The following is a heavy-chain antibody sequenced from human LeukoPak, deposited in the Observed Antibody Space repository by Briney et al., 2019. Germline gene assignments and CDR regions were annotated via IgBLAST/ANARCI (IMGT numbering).Heavy chain of an antibody. CDR1: GYTFISYG. V-gene: IGHV1-69*05. J-gene: IGHJ6*03. Sequence: GASVKVSCKAFGYTFISYGISWVRQAPGQGLEWMGGIIPIFGTANYAQKFQGRVTITTDESTSTAYMELSSLRSEDTAVYYCARAYVGITGTTPHPNYYYMDVWGKGTTVTVSS. CDR2: IIPIFGTA. D-gene: IGHD1-7*01. CDR3: ARAYVGITGTTPHPNYYYMDV.